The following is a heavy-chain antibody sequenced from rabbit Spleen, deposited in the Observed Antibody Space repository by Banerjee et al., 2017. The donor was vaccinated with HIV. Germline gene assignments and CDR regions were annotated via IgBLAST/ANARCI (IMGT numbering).Heavy chain of an antibody. CDR3: SRDLPDIIGWNFGF. CDR2: INTITGKT. V-gene: IGHV1S45*01. J-gene: IGHJ3*01. Sequence: QEQLVESGGGLGQPEGPLTRTCNVSGFYFPDKDGMRWFREVPGKGLEWIGCINTITGKTVYATCAKGRFTISRASSHTVFLPMTSLTAAYTATYFCSRDLPDIIGWNFGFWGQGTLVTVS. CDR1: GFYFPDKDG. D-gene: IGHD1-1*01.